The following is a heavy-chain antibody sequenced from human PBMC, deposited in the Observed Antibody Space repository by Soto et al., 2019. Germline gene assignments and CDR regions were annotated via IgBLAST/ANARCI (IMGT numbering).Heavy chain of an antibody. CDR2: ISGSGYTT. J-gene: IGHJ6*02. CDR3: ASYYSNFPTKEYYYGMGV. Sequence: PGGTLRLSCSASGFTLNTLAMNWVRQTPGKGLEWVSVISGSGYTTDYADSVKGRFTISRDNPRSTLYLQMNSLRVEDTAVYFCASYYSNFPTKEYYYGMGVCGQGTTVTVSS. D-gene: IGHD4-4*01. V-gene: IGHV3-23*01. CDR1: GFTLNTLA.